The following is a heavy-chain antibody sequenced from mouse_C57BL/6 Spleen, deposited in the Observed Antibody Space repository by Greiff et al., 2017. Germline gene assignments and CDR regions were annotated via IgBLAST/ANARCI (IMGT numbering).Heavy chain of an antibody. J-gene: IGHJ1*03. D-gene: IGHD2-4*01. V-gene: IGHV1-80*01. Sequence: VKLLESGAELVKPGASVKISCKASGYAFSSYWMNWVKQRPGKGLEWIGQIYPGDGDTNYNGKFKGKATLTADKSSSTAYMQLSSLTSEDSAVYFCASYDSYWYFDVWGTGTTVTVSS. CDR2: IYPGDGDT. CDR1: GYAFSSYW. CDR3: ASYDSYWYFDV.